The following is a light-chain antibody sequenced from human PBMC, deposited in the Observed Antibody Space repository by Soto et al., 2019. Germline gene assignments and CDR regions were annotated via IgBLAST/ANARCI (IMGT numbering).Light chain of an antibody. CDR1: QTVNSR. V-gene: IGKV3-15*01. J-gene: IGKJ1*01. Sequence: EIVLTQSPATLSSSPGERATLSCRASQTVNSRLAWYQHKPGQAPRLLIHGASNRATAVPARFSASGSGTEFSLTISSLQSEDSAVYFCQQYNDWPKTFGQGTKVDIK. CDR2: GAS. CDR3: QQYNDWPKT.